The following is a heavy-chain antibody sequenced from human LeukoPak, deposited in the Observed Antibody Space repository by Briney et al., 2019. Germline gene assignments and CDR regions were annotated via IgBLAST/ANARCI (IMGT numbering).Heavy chain of an antibody. CDR1: GFTVSSNY. D-gene: IGHD6-6*01. CDR2: IYSGGRT. Sequence: GGSLRLSRAASGFTVSSNYMSWVRQAPGKGLEWVSVIYSGGRTYYADSVKGRFTISRDNAKNSLYLQMNSLRAEDTAVYYCARVAARPWYYYYYMDVWGKGTTVTVSS. J-gene: IGHJ6*03. V-gene: IGHV3-53*01. CDR3: ARVAARPWYYYYYMDV.